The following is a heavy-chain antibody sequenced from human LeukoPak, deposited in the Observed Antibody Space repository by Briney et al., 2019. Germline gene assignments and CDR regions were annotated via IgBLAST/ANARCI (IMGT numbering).Heavy chain of an antibody. D-gene: IGHD3-22*01. CDR2: INPSGGST. CDR1: GYIFTSYH. CDR3: ARDRTHYYHSSGYYSRWEY. Sequence: GASVKVSCKASGYIFTSYHMHWVRQAPGQGLEWMGIINPSGGSTRYAQKFQVRLTMTRDTSTSTVYMELSSLRSEDTAVYYCARDRTHYYHSSGYYSRWEYWGQGTLVTVSS. J-gene: IGHJ4*02. V-gene: IGHV1-46*01.